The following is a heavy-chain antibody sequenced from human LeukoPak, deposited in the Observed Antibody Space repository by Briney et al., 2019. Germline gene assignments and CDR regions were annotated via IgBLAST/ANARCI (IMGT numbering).Heavy chain of an antibody. Sequence: PGGSLRLSCAASGFTLSSYRMHWVRQAPGKGLVWVSRIYTDGTITTYADYVKGRFTFSSDNAKNTLYLQMNSLRAEDTAVYYCARVRAGTASFDYWGQGTLVTVSS. CDR2: IYTDGTIT. CDR1: GFTLSSYR. J-gene: IGHJ4*02. CDR3: ARVRAGTASFDY. D-gene: IGHD1-1*01. V-gene: IGHV3-74*01.